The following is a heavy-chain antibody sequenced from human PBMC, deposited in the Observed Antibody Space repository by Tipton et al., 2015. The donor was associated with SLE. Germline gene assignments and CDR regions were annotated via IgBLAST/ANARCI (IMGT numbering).Heavy chain of an antibody. V-gene: IGHV3-7*01. Sequence: SLRLSCAASGFTFSSYWMSWVRQAPGKGLEWVANIKQDGSEKYYVDSVKGRFTISRDNAKNSLYLQMNSLRAEDTAVYYCARGGWRTRRGDAFDIWGQGTMVTVS. CDR2: IKQDGSEK. J-gene: IGHJ3*02. CDR3: ARGGWRTRRGDAFDI. CDR1: GFTFSSYW. D-gene: IGHD1-1*01.